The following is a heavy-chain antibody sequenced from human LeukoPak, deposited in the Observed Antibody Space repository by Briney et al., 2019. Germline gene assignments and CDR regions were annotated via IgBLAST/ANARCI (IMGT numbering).Heavy chain of an antibody. CDR3: AGTYIYGADDIDY. CDR1: GGSISSYY. CDR2: IYHTGNT. D-gene: IGHD4/OR15-4a*01. Sequence: SETLSLTCAVSGGSISSYYWSWIRPPPGKGLEWIGYIYHTGNTNYNPSFESRVTMSVDTSKNQFSLQLSSVTAADTAVYYCAGTYIYGADDIDYWGQGTLVTVSS. J-gene: IGHJ4*02. V-gene: IGHV4-59*01.